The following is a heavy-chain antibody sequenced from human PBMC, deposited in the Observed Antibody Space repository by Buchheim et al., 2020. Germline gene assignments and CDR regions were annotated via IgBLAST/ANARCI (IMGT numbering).Heavy chain of an antibody. Sequence: QVQLQESGPGLVKPSGTLSLTCAVSGGSISSSNWWSWVRQPPGKGLEWIGGIYHSGSTNYNPSLKSRVTISVDTSQNKFSPKLSSVTAADTAVYYCARVVITIFGVAMGYFDYWGQRTL. D-gene: IGHD3-3*01. CDR2: IYHSGST. CDR1: GGSISSSNW. CDR3: ARVVITIFGVAMGYFDY. V-gene: IGHV4-4*02. J-gene: IGHJ4*02.